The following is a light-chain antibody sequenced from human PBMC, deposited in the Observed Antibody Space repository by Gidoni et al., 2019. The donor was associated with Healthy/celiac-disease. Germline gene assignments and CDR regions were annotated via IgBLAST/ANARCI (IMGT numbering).Light chain of an antibody. CDR1: QSVSSN. CDR3: QQYNNWPPLT. Sequence: EIVMKQSPATLSVSPGARATLSCRASQSVSSNLAWYQQKPGQAPRLLIYGASTRATGIPARFIGSGSGTEFTLTISSLQSEDFAVYYCQQYNNWPPLTFGGGTKVEIK. V-gene: IGKV3-15*01. CDR2: GAS. J-gene: IGKJ4*01.